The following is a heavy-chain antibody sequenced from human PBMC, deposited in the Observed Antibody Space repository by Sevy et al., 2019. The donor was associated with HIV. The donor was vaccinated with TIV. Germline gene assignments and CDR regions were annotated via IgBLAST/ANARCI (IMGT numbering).Heavy chain of an antibody. Sequence: SETLSLTCTVSGGSISSSSYYWGWIRQPSGKRLEWIGNIYYSGSSYYNPSLNSRVTISVVTSKNQFSLKLTSVTAADTAVYYCAGFEYGDYTNLFDPWGQGTLVTVSS. V-gene: IGHV4-39*01. CDR1: GGSISSSSYY. D-gene: IGHD4-17*01. CDR3: AGFEYGDYTNLFDP. J-gene: IGHJ5*02. CDR2: IYYSGSS.